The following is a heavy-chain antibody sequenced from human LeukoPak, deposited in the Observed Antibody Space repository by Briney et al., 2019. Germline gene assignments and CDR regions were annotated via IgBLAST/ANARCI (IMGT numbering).Heavy chain of an antibody. CDR3: ARVLLSGYDRPIDF. D-gene: IGHD5-12*01. CDR2: ISSSAGSI. V-gene: IGHV3-48*03. J-gene: IGHJ4*02. Sequence: GGPLRLSCAASGFTFSSYEMNWVRQAPGRRLEGVSYISSSAGSIYLADSVKDRFSVSRDNAKNSLYLQMTSLRAEDTGIYYCARVLLSGYDRPIDFWGQGTLVTVSS. CDR1: GFTFSSYE.